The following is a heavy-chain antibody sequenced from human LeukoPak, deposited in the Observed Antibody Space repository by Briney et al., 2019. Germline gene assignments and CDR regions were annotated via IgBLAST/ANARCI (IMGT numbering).Heavy chain of an antibody. Sequence: SETLSLTCAVYGGSFSGYYWSWIRQPPGKGLEWIGEINHSGSTNYNPSLKSRVTISVDTSKNQFSLKLSSVTAADTAVYYCARCCSSTSLEHGMDVWGQGTTVTVSS. CDR2: INHSGST. CDR3: ARCCSSTSLEHGMDV. CDR1: GGSFSGYY. J-gene: IGHJ6*02. V-gene: IGHV4-34*01. D-gene: IGHD2-2*01.